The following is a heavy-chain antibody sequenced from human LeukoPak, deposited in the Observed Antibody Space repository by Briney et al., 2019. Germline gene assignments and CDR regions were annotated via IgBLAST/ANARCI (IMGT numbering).Heavy chain of an antibody. V-gene: IGHV1-24*01. CDR2: FDPEDGET. D-gene: IGHD6-19*01. CDR1: GYTLTELS. J-gene: IGHJ4*02. Sequence: ASVKVSCKVSGYTLTELSMHWVRQAPGKGLEWMGCFDPEDGETIYAQKFQGRVTMTEDTSTDTAYMELSSLRSEDTAVYYCATVGYSSGPDHYYFDYWGQGTLVTVSS. CDR3: ATVGYSSGPDHYYFDY.